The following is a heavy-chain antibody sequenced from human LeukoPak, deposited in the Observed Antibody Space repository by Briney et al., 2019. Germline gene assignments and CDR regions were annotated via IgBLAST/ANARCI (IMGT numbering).Heavy chain of an antibody. D-gene: IGHD3-3*01. V-gene: IGHV4-4*02. CDR2: IYHSGST. Sequence: SETPSLTCAVSGGSISSSNWWSWVRQPPGKGLGWIGEIYHSGSTNYNPSLKSRVTISVDKSKNQFSLKLSSVTAADTAVYYCARGLITIFGVVKLRGDSMDVWGQGTTVTVSS. J-gene: IGHJ6*02. CDR1: GGSISSSNW. CDR3: ARGLITIFGVVKLRGDSMDV.